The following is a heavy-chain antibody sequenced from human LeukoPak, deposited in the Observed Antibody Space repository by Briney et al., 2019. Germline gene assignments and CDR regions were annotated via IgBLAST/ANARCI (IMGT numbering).Heavy chain of an antibody. D-gene: IGHD2-2*01. Sequence: PGGSLGLSCAASGFTVSSNYMSWVRQAPGKGLEWVSVIYSGGSTYYADSVKGRFTISRDNSKNTLYLQMNSLRAEDTAVYYCASWYQLAFDYWGQGTLVTVSS. CDR2: IYSGGST. V-gene: IGHV3-53*01. CDR3: ASWYQLAFDY. CDR1: GFTVSSNY. J-gene: IGHJ4*02.